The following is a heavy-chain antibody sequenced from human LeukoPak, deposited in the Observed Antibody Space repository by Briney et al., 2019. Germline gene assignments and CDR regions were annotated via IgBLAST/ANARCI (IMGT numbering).Heavy chain of an antibody. CDR3: ARHPLNYDFWSGYYPTAHNAFDI. D-gene: IGHD3-3*01. J-gene: IGHJ3*02. CDR1: GGSFSGYY. V-gene: IGHV4-34*01. Sequence: TSETLSLTCAVYGGSFSGYYWSWIRQPPGKGLEWIGEINHSGSTNYNPSLKSRVTISVDTSKNQFSLKLSSVTAADTAVYYCARHPLNYDFWSGYYPTAHNAFDIWGQGTMVTVSS. CDR2: INHSGST.